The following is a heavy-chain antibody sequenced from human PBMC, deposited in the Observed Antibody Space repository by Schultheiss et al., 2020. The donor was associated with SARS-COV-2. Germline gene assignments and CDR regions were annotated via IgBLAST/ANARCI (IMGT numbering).Heavy chain of an antibody. CDR2: IYYSGST. D-gene: IGHD3-3*01. CDR1: GGSISSSSYY. CDR3: ARTIRITIFGVVQYFDY. J-gene: IGHJ4*02. Sequence: SETLSLTCTVSGGSISSSSYYWSWIRQHPGKGLEWIGYIYYSGSTYYNPSLKSRVTISVDTSKNQFSLKLSSVTAADTAVYYCARTIRITIFGVVQYFDYWGQGTLVTVSS. V-gene: IGHV4-31*03.